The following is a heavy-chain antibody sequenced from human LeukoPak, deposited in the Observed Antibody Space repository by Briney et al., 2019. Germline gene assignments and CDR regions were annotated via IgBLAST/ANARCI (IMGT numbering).Heavy chain of an antibody. Sequence: NTSETLSLTCTVSGGSISSGDYYWSWIRQPPGKGLEWIGYIYYSGSTYYNPSLKSRVTISVDTSKNQFSLKLSSVTAADTAVYYCARAGRIAIRAFDYWGQGTLVTVSS. J-gene: IGHJ4*02. D-gene: IGHD2-15*01. V-gene: IGHV4-30-4*08. CDR3: ARAGRIAIRAFDY. CDR1: GGSISSGDYY. CDR2: IYYSGST.